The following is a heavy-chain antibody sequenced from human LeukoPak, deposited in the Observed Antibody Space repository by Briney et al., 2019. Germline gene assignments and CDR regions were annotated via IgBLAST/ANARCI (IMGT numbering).Heavy chain of an antibody. CDR1: GLTFSSYS. J-gene: IGHJ4*02. Sequence: GGSLRLSCAASGLTFSSYSMNWVRQAPGKGLEWVSYISSSSSTIYYADSVKGRFTISRDNAKNSLYLQMNSLRAEDTAVYYCAREGTMVRGVITDFDYWGQGTLVTVSS. CDR2: ISSSSSTI. CDR3: AREGTMVRGVITDFDY. V-gene: IGHV3-48*01. D-gene: IGHD3-10*01.